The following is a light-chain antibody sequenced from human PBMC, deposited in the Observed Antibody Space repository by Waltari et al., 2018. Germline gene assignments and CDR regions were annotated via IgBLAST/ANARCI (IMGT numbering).Light chain of an antibody. Sequence: QSALTQPASVSGSPGQSITISCTGTSSDVGGYNYVSLYQQHPGKAPKLMIYDVSNRPSGVSNRFSGSKSGNTASLTISGLQAEDEADYHCSSYTSSSTLVFGGGTKLTVL. CDR2: DVS. J-gene: IGLJ3*02. CDR1: SSDVGGYNY. CDR3: SSYTSSSTLV. V-gene: IGLV2-14*03.